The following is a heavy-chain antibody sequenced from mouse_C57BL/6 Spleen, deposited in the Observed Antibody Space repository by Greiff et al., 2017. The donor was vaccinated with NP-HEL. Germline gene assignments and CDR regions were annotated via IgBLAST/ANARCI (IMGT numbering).Heavy chain of an antibody. Sequence: QVQLQQPGAELVKPGASVKLSCKASGYTFTSYWMQWVQQRPGQGLEWLGEIDPSDSYTNYNQKFKGKATLTVDTSSRTAYMQLSSLTSEDSAVYYCARRRLLDYWGQGTTLTVSS. J-gene: IGHJ2*01. CDR2: IDPSDSYT. CDR3: ARRRLLDY. CDR1: GYTFTSYW. V-gene: IGHV1-50*01.